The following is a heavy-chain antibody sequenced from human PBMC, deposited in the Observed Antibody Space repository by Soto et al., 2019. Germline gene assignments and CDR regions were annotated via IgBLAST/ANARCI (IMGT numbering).Heavy chain of an antibody. D-gene: IGHD6-13*01. CDR3: ARTGIAAADS. CDR1: GGSISSGGYY. V-gene: IGHV4-31*03. J-gene: IGHJ4*02. CDR2: IYYSGNT. Sequence: QVQLQESGPGLVKPSQTLSLTCTVSGGSISSGGYYWSWIRQHPGKGLEWIGYIYYSGNTYYNPSLKSRVTVSAVTSKNQFSLKVSSVTAADTAVYYCARTGIAAADSWGQGNLVTVSS.